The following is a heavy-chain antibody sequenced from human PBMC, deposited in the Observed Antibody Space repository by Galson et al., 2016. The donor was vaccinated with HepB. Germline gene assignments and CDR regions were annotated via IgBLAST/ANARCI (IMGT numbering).Heavy chain of an antibody. CDR2: IRPDGSER. V-gene: IGHV3-7*01. J-gene: IGHJ4*02. D-gene: IGHD2-21*01. CDR3: TRDVIY. CDR1: GVSFSGYW. Sequence: SLRLSCAASGVSFSGYWMTWVRQAPGKGLEWVANIRPDGSERKYVDSAKGRFTISRDDAENTQHLQMNSLRVEDTAVYYCTRDVIYWGQGILVTVSS.